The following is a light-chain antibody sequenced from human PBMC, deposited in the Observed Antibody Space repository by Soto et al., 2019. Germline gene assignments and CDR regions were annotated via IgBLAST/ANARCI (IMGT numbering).Light chain of an antibody. CDR1: QGVGGW. CDR3: QQTYTTPWT. J-gene: IGKJ1*01. Sequence: IQMTQSPSSVSASVGDRVTMTCRASQGVGGWLAWYQQKPGKAPKLLIYAASSLQSGVPSRFSGGGSGADFTLTISSLRPGDFATYYCQQTYTTPWTFGQGTKVDIK. V-gene: IGKV1-12*01. CDR2: AAS.